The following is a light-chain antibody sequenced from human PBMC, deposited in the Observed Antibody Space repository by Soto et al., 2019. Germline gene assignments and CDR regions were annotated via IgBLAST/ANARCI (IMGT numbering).Light chain of an antibody. CDR3: QSYDTSNWV. J-gene: IGLJ3*02. CDR2: EDD. V-gene: IGLV6-57*01. CDR1: SGSIATNY. Sequence: NFMLTQPHSVSESPGKTVTISCTRSSGSIATNYVPWYQQRPGSSPTTVIYEDDQIPSWVPDRFSGSFDSSSNSASLTISRLQTEDEADYSCQSYDTSNWVFGGGTKLTVL.